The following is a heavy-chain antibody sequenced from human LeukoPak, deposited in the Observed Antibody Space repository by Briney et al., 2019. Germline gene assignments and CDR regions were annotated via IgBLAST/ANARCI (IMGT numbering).Heavy chain of an antibody. Sequence: GGSLRLSCAASGFTFSSYAMSWVRQAPGKGLEWVSAISGGGGSTYYADSVKGRFTISRDNSKNTLYLQMNSLRAEDTAVYYCAKVVDIVATMGYFDYWGQGTLVTVSS. CDR1: GFTFSSYA. J-gene: IGHJ4*02. CDR2: ISGGGGST. V-gene: IGHV3-23*01. D-gene: IGHD5-12*01. CDR3: AKVVDIVATMGYFDY.